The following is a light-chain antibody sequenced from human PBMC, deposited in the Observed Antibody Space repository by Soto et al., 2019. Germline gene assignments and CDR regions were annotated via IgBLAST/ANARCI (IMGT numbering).Light chain of an antibody. CDR3: QSYDSSLSGSYV. Sequence: QAVVTQPPSVSGAPGQRVTISCTGSSSNIGAGYDVHWYQRLPGTAPKVLIYGNNNRPSGVPDRFSGSKSGTSASLAITGLQAEDEADYYCQSYDSSLSGSYVFGTGTKLTVL. J-gene: IGLJ1*01. V-gene: IGLV1-40*01. CDR2: GNN. CDR1: SSNIGAGYD.